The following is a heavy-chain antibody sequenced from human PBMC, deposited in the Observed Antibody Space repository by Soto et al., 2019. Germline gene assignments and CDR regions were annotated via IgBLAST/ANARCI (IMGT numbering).Heavy chain of an antibody. V-gene: IGHV2-5*02. J-gene: IGHJ5*02. CDR2: ISWDDNK. CDR1: GSSLSTSGVG. CDR3: GHGGGRVNSVLDWCDA. Sequence: QITLKESGPALVKPTQTLTLTCTFSGSSLSTSGVGVGWIRQPPGKALEWLALISWDDNKRFSPSLRSRLTINKDTYQNQVVLTLANLDPADTATCYGGHGGGRVNSVLDWCDAWGQGTLVTFSS. D-gene: IGHD3-16*01.